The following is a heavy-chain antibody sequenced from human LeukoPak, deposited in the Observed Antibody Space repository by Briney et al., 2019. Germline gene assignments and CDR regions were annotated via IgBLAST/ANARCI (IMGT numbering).Heavy chain of an antibody. Sequence: ASVKVSCKASGYTFSDYYMHWVRQAPAQGLEWMAWISPDSVEKKYAQKFQGRVTMTRDTSISTAYMELSRLTSGDTAVYYCARKRGVGVDTNAFDIWGQGTMVTVSS. CDR3: ARKRGVGVDTNAFDI. CDR2: ISPDSVEK. J-gene: IGHJ3*02. CDR1: GYTFSDYY. V-gene: IGHV1-2*02. D-gene: IGHD3-3*01.